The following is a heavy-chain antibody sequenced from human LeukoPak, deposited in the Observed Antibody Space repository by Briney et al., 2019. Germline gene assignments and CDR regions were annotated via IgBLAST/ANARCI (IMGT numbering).Heavy chain of an antibody. CDR3: ARQPITYGSGRFFDY. V-gene: IGHV4-39*01. Sequence: SETLSLTCTVSGGSIISRTYYWGWIRQPPGKGLEWIGTIFHSGNTYYNPSLQSRVTISVDTSKNQFSPKLSSVTAADTAVYYCARQPITYGSGRFFDYWGQGTLVTVSS. D-gene: IGHD3-10*01. CDR2: IFHSGNT. CDR1: GGSIISRTYY. J-gene: IGHJ4*02.